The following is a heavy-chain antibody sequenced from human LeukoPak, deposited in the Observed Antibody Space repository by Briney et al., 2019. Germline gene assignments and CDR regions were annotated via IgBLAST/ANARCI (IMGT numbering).Heavy chain of an antibody. J-gene: IGHJ4*02. CDR2: IYYSGST. V-gene: IGHV4-30-4*01. Sequence: SQTLSLTCTVSGGSISSGDYYWSWIRQPPGKGLEWIGYIYYSGSTYYNPSLKSRVTISVDTSKNQFSLKLSSVTAADTAVYYCASLARRYYDGSGYYFGYWGQGTLVTVSS. CDR3: ASLARRYYDGSGYYFGY. D-gene: IGHD3-22*01. CDR1: GGSISSGDYY.